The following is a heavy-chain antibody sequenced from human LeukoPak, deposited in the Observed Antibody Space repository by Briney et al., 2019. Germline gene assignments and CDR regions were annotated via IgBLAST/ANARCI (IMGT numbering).Heavy chain of an antibody. D-gene: IGHD3-22*01. Sequence: SVKVSCKASGGTFSSYAISWVRQAPGQGLEWMGGIIPIFGTANYAQKFQGRVTITADESTSTAYMELSSLRSEDTAVYYCARVGRYYYDSREDWFDPWGQGTLVAVSS. V-gene: IGHV1-69*13. J-gene: IGHJ5*02. CDR3: ARVGRYYYDSREDWFDP. CDR1: GGTFSSYA. CDR2: IIPIFGTA.